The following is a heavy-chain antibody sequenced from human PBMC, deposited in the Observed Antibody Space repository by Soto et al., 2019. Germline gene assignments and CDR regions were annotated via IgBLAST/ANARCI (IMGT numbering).Heavy chain of an antibody. CDR3: ARAAGGPYYYYGMDV. CDR2: IGTADDT. D-gene: IGHD3-16*01. J-gene: IGHJ6*02. Sequence: PGGSLRLSCAASGFTFSSYDMHWVRQATGKGLEWVSAIGTADDTYYPGSVKGRFTISRENAKNSLYLQMNSLRAGDTAVYYCARAAGGPYYYYGMDVWGQGTTVTVSS. CDR1: GFTFSSYD. V-gene: IGHV3-13*01.